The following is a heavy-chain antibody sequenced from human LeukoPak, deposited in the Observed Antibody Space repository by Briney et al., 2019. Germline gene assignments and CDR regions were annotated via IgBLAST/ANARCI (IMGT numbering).Heavy chain of an antibody. CDR1: GSTFTGYY. V-gene: IGHV1-2*02. CDR2: INPNSGGT. Sequence: ASVKVSCKTSGSTFTGYYLHWVRQAPGQGLEWMGWINPNSGGTNYAQKFQGRVTMTRDTSISTAYMELSRLRSDDTAVYYCARGKYSSGLIDYWGQGTLVTVPS. D-gene: IGHD6-19*01. CDR3: ARGKYSSGLIDY. J-gene: IGHJ4*02.